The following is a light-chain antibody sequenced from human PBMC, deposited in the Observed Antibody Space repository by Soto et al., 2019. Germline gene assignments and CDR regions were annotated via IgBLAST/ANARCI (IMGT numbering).Light chain of an antibody. CDR1: QSVNSNF. V-gene: IGKV3D-20*01. CDR2: DAS. J-gene: IGKJ1*01. Sequence: EIVLTQSPATLSLSPGERATLSCGASQSVNSNFLAWYQQKPGLAPRLLIYDASIRATGIPDRFSGSGSGTDFTLTISRLEPEDFAVYYCQQYGSSPPQTFGQGTKVEIK. CDR3: QQYGSSPPQT.